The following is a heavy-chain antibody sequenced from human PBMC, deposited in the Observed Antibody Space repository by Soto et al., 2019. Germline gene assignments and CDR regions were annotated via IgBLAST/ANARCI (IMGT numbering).Heavy chain of an antibody. Sequence: PSETLSLTCTFSGGSISSSSYYWSWIRQPPGEGLEWIGYIYYNGSAYYNPSLMSRVTMSVDTSKNEFSLNLNSVTAADTAVYYCARHSNSESYSSDYWGQGTLVTVSS. V-gene: IGHV4-30-4*01. CDR3: ARHSNSESYSSDY. CDR1: GGSISSSSYY. D-gene: IGHD1-26*01. J-gene: IGHJ4*02. CDR2: IYYNGSA.